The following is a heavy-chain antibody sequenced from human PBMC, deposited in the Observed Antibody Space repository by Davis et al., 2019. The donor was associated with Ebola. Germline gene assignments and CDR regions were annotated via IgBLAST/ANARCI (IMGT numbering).Heavy chain of an antibody. J-gene: IGHJ4*02. D-gene: IGHD3-22*01. CDR2: ISAYNGNT. CDR1: GYTFTSSG. V-gene: IGHV1-18*04. Sequence: ASVTVSCKASGYTFTSSGISWVRQAPGQGLEWMGWISAYNGNTNYAQKLQGRVTMTTDTSTSTAYMELRSLRSDDTAVYYCARDLYDYDSSGYYYFDYWGQGTLVTVSS. CDR3: ARDLYDYDSSGYYYFDY.